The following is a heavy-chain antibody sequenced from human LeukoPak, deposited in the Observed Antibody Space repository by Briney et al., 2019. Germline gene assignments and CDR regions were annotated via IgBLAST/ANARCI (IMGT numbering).Heavy chain of an antibody. CDR2: IYPRDGST. Sequence: ASVKVSCKASGYIFTSNYIHWVRQAPGQGLEWMGMIYPRDGSTSYAQRFQDRVTVTRDTSTSTVYMELSSLRSEDTAVYYCARDPKDISYAPFNSFDYWGQGTLVTVSS. J-gene: IGHJ4*02. D-gene: IGHD1-26*01. CDR3: ARDPKDISYAPFNSFDY. V-gene: IGHV1-46*01. CDR1: GYIFTSNY.